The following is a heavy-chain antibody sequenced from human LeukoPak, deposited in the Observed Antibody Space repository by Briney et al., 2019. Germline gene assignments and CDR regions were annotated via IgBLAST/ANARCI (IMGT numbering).Heavy chain of an antibody. Sequence: SETLSLTCAVYGGSFSGYYWSWIRQPPGKGLEWIGEINHSGSPNYNPSLKSRVTISVDTSKNQFSLKLSSVTAADTAVYYCARAPIAVAAFDYWGQGTLVTVSS. D-gene: IGHD6-19*01. CDR2: INHSGSP. CDR3: ARAPIAVAAFDY. V-gene: IGHV4-34*01. J-gene: IGHJ4*02. CDR1: GGSFSGYY.